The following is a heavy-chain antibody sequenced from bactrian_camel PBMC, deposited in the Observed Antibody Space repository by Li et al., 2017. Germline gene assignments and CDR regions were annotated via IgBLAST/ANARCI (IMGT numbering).Heavy chain of an antibody. CDR2: IARGGGST. D-gene: IGHD8*01. CDR1: ESTYRSIC. V-gene: IGHV3S40*01. CDR3: VRSNDWTFGY. J-gene: IGHJ6*01. Sequence: DVQLVESGGGSVQAGRSLTLSFSASESTYRSICMAWFRQAPGKEREGVATIARGGGSTLYADSVKGRFTISQDNAKNTVYLQMNSLKVEDTAVYYCVRSNDWTFGYWGQGTQVTVS.